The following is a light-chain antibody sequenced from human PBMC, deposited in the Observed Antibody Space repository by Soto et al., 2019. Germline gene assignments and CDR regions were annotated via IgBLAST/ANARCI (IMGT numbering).Light chain of an antibody. J-gene: IGKJ2*02. CDR2: AAS. V-gene: IGKV3-15*01. CDR1: QSISSN. CDR3: QQYNKWPPWT. Sequence: EIVMTQSPVTLSMSPGERATLSCRASQSISSNLAWYQQKPGQAPRLLIFAASTRATGIPARFSGSRSGTEFTLTISSLQSEDFAVYYCQQYNKWPPWTFGQGTKLEIK.